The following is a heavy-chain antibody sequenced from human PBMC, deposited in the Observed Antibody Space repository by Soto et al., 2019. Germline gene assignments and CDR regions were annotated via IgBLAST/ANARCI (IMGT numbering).Heavy chain of an antibody. Sequence: QVQLVQSGAEVKKPGSSVKVSCKASGGTFSSYAISWVRQAPGQGLEWMGGIIPIFGTANYAQKFQGRVTSTEDEYKSTAYMELSSLRSEEMAVYYCARAQGDYYDSCGYYYFDYWGQGTLVTVSS. CDR3: ARAQGDYYDSCGYYYFDY. J-gene: IGHJ4*02. CDR1: GGTFSSYA. V-gene: IGHV1-69*12. CDR2: IIPIFGTA. D-gene: IGHD3-22*01.